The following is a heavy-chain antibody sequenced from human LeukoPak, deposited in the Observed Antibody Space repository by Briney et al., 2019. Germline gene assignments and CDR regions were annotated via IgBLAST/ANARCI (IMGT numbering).Heavy chain of an antibody. V-gene: IGHV4-30-4*01. Sequence: SETLSLTCTVSGDSISGGDYYWSWTRQPPGKGLEWIGYIHHTGSTYYNPSLKSRITMSVDTSKSQFFLNLTSVTAADTAVYYCARRGGHCTSSSCYNWFDPWGQGTQVTVSS. CDR2: IHHTGST. CDR1: GDSISGGDYY. D-gene: IGHD2-2*01. CDR3: ARRGGHCTSSSCYNWFDP. J-gene: IGHJ5*02.